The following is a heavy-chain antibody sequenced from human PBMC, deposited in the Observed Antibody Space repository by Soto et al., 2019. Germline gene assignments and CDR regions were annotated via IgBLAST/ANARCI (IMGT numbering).Heavy chain of an antibody. Sequence: GGSLRLSCAASGFAFSSYAMSWVRQAPGKGLEWVSAIGGSGGSTYYADSVKGRFTISRDNSKNTLYLQMNSLRAEDTAVYYCAKEAAAGLYYYYGMDIWGQGTTVTVSS. J-gene: IGHJ6*02. D-gene: IGHD6-13*01. V-gene: IGHV3-23*01. CDR2: IGGSGGST. CDR3: AKEAAAGLYYYYGMDI. CDR1: GFAFSSYA.